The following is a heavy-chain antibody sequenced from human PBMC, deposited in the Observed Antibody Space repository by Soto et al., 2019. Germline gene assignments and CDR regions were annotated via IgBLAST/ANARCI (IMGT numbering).Heavy chain of an antibody. V-gene: IGHV1-69*13. CDR2: IIPIFGTA. D-gene: IGHD2-21*01. Sequence: QVQLVQSGAEVKKPGASVKVSCKASGYTFTSYGISWVRQAPGQGLEWMGGIIPIFGTANYAQKFQGRVTITADESTSTAYMELSSLRSEDTAVYYCARAPTGVVPPFDPWGQGTLVTVSS. CDR1: GYTFTSYG. J-gene: IGHJ5*02. CDR3: ARAPTGVVPPFDP.